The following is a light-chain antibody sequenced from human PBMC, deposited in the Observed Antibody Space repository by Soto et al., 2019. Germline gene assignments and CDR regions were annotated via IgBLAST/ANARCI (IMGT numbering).Light chain of an antibody. CDR3: QQYNNWPRT. J-gene: IGKJ1*01. V-gene: IGKV3-15*01. Sequence: APSPSTLSLSPGERDTLSCRASQTVSSSYLAWYQQKPGQAPRLLIYGASTRATGIPARFSGSGSGTEFTLTISSLQSEDFAVYYCQQYNNWPRTFGQGTKV. CDR1: QTVSSSY. CDR2: GAS.